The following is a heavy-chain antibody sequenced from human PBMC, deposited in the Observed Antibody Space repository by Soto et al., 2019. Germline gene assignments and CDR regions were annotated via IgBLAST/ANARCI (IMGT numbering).Heavy chain of an antibody. V-gene: IGHV1-46*03. CDR3: ARDYCSSTSCYGKYYYYYMDV. CDR1: GYTFTSYA. D-gene: IGHD2-2*01. J-gene: IGHJ6*03. CDR2: INPSGGST. Sequence: ASVKVSCKASGYTFTSYAMHWVRQAPGQRLEWMGIINPSGGSTSYAQKFQGRVTMTRDTSTSTVYMELSSLRSEDTAVYYCARDYCSSTSCYGKYYYYYMDVWGKGTTVTVSS.